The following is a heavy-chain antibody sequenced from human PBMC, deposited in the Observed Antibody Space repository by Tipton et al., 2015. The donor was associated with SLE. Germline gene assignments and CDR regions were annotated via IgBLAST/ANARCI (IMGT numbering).Heavy chain of an antibody. V-gene: IGHV4-59*11. J-gene: IGHJ3*02. CDR1: GGSFSSHY. CDR2: IYYSGST. Sequence: TLSLTCAVYGGSFSSHYWSWIRQPPGKGLEWIGYIYYSGSTNYNPSLKSRVTISVDTSKNQFSLKLSSVTAADTAVYYCARDPSRGAFDIWGQGTMVTVSS. CDR3: ARDPSRGAFDI.